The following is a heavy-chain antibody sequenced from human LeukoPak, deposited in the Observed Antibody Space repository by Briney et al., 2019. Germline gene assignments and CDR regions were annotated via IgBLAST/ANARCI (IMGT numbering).Heavy chain of an antibody. V-gene: IGHV3-53*04. J-gene: IGHJ4*02. CDR1: GFTVSSNY. Sequence: GGSLRLSCAASGFTVSSNYMSWVRQAPGKGLEWVSVIYSDDSTYYADSVKGRFTISRHNSKNTLYLQMNSLRAEDTAVYYCASSGNYRIYYFDYWGQGTLVTVSS. CDR2: IYSDDST. CDR3: ASSGNYRIYYFDY. D-gene: IGHD1-26*01.